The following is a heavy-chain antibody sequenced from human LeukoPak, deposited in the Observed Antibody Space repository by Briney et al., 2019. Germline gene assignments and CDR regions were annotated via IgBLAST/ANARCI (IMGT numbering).Heavy chain of an antibody. CDR1: GFTFSTYA. CDR2: TSNDGSKK. Sequence: GGSLRLSCAASGFTFSTYAMHWVRQVPGKGLEWVAVTSNDGSKKFYGDSVKGRFTISRDNSKDTVYLQMNSLTTEDTAVYYCARGRRAYGGNSARFNYFDYWGQGTLVTVSS. D-gene: IGHD4-23*01. J-gene: IGHJ4*02. V-gene: IGHV3-30*04. CDR3: ARGRRAYGGNSARFNYFDY.